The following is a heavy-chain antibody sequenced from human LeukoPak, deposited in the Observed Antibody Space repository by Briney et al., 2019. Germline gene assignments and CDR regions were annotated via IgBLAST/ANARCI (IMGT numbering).Heavy chain of an antibody. CDR1: GGSFSGYY. CDR3: ARRDSSSWYGVDP. D-gene: IGHD6-13*01. CDR2: INHSGST. V-gene: IGHV4-34*01. Sequence: SETLSLTCAVYGGSFSGYYWSWIRQPPGKGLEGIGEINHSGSTNYNPSLKSRVTISVDTSKNQFSLKLSSVTAADTAVYYCARRDSSSWYGVDPWGQGTLVTVS. J-gene: IGHJ5*02.